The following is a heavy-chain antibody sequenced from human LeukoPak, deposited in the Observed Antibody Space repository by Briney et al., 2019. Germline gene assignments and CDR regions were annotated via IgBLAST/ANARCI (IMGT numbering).Heavy chain of an antibody. Sequence: GASVKVSCKASGYTFTSYDINWVRQATGQGLEWMGWISAYNGNTNYAQKLQGRVTMTTDTSTSTAYMELRSLRSDDTAVYYCARCLESSGWYWYFDLWGRGTLVTVSS. CDR1: GYTFTSYD. J-gene: IGHJ2*01. CDR2: ISAYNGNT. D-gene: IGHD6-19*01. CDR3: ARCLESSGWYWYFDL. V-gene: IGHV1-18*01.